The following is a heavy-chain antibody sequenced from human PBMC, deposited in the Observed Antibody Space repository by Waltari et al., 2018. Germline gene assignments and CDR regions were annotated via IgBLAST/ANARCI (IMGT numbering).Heavy chain of an antibody. CDR2: IIPIFGTA. J-gene: IGHJ5*02. V-gene: IGHV1-69*01. D-gene: IGHD1-26*01. CDR1: GGTFSSTA. Sequence: QVQLVQSGAEVKKPGSSVKVSCQASGGTFSSTAISWLRRAPGQGLEWMGGIIPIFGTANYAQKFQGRVTITADESTSTAYMELSSLRSEDTAVYYCARDQRVGATHWFDPWGQGTLVTVSS. CDR3: ARDQRVGATHWFDP.